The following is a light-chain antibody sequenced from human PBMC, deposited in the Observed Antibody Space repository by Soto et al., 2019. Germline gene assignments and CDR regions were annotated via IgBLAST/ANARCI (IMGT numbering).Light chain of an antibody. CDR2: WAS. V-gene: IGKV4-1*01. CDR1: QSVLHSSNNKNY. Sequence: NVISPWRDSLAVTLGERATINCKSSQSVLHSSNNKNYLAWYQQKPGQPPKLLIYWASTRESGVPDRFSGSGSGTDFTLTISSLQAEDVAVYYCQQYDSTPLTFGGGTKVDIK. CDR3: QQYDSTPLT. J-gene: IGKJ4*01.